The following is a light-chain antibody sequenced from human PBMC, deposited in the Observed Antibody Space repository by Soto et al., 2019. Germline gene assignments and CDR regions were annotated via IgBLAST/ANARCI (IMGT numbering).Light chain of an antibody. CDR2: AAS. V-gene: IGKV1-27*01. CDR1: QGINNY. J-gene: IGKJ1*01. Sequence: DIQMTQSPSSLSASVGDRVTIACRASQGINNYLVWYQQKPGKVPKLLIYAASTLQSGVPSRFSGGGFGTDFILTISSLQPDDFATYYCQKYNGDQWAFGQGTRVEVK. CDR3: QKYNGDQWA.